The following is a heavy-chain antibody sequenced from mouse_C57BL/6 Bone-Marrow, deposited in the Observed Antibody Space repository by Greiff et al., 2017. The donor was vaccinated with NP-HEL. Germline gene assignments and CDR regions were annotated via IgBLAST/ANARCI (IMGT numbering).Heavy chain of an antibody. J-gene: IGHJ3*01. CDR3: ANYGY. CDR2: ISNGGGST. D-gene: IGHD1-2*01. CDR1: GFTFSDYY. V-gene: IGHV5-12*01. Sequence: EVKLMESGGGLVQPGGSLKLSCAASGFTFSDYYMYWVRQTPEKRLEWVAYISNGGGSTYYPDTVKGRFTISRDNAKNTLYLQMSRLKSEDTAMYYCANYGYWGQGTLVTVSA.